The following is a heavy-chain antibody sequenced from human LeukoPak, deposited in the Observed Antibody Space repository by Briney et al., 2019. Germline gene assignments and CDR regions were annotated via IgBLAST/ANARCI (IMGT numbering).Heavy chain of an antibody. V-gene: IGHV4-38-2*02. D-gene: IGHD3-22*01. Sequence: PSETLSLTCTVSGYSISSGYYWGWIRQPPGKGLEWIGSIYHSGSTYYNPSLKSRVTISVDTSKNQFSLKLSSVTAADTAVYYCARDPPDMIGGQGTLVTVSS. CDR3: ARDPPDMI. CDR2: IYHSGST. J-gene: IGHJ4*02. CDR1: GYSISSGYY.